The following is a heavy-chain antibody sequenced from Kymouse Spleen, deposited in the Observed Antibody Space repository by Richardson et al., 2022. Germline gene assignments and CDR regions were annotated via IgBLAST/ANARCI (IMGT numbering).Heavy chain of an antibody. CDR1: GFTFDDYA. CDR2: ISWNSGSI. V-gene: IGHV3-9*01. CDR3: AKAPYSSGWSSLTT. J-gene: IGHJ4*02. D-gene: IGHD6-19*01. Sequence: EVQLVESGGGLVQPGRSLRLSCAASGFTFDDYAMHWVRQAPGKGLEWVSGISWNSGSIGYADSVKGRFTISRDNAKNSLYLQMNSLRAEDTALYYCAKAPYSSGWSSLTTGAREPWSPSPQ.